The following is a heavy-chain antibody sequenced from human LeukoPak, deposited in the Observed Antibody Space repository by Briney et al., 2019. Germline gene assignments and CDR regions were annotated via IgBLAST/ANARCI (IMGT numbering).Heavy chain of an antibody. Sequence: GGSLRLSCAASGFTFSSYAMSWVRQAPGKGLEWVSAISGSGGSTYYADSVKGRFTISRDNSKNTLYLQMNSLRAEDTAVYYCAKDLVRWLQPPLDVDWGQGTLVTVSS. CDR1: GFTFSSYA. V-gene: IGHV3-23*01. D-gene: IGHD5-24*01. J-gene: IGHJ4*02. CDR3: AKDLVRWLQPPLDVD. CDR2: ISGSGGST.